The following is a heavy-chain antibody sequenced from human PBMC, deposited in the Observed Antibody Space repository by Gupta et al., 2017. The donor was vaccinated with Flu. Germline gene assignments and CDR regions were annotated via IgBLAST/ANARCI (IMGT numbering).Heavy chain of an antibody. Sequence: QVQLQQWGAGLLKPSETLSLTCAVYCGSFSGYYWSWIRQPPGKGLEWIGEINHSGSTNYNPSLKSLVTISVDTSKNQFSLKLSSVTAADTAVYYCARVFLTRGNCSSTSCYSRWFDPWGQGTLVTVSS. CDR2: INHSGST. V-gene: IGHV4-34*01. CDR1: CGSFSGYY. J-gene: IGHJ5*02. CDR3: ARVFLTRGNCSSTSCYSRWFDP. D-gene: IGHD2-2*01.